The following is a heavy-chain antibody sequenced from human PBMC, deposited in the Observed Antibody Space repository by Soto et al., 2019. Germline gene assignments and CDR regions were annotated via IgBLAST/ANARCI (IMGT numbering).Heavy chain of an antibody. CDR1: GYTFASYA. CDR2: INAGNGNT. J-gene: IGHJ5*02. V-gene: IGHV1-3*01. Sequence: ASVKVSCKASGYTFASYAMHWVRQAPGQRLEWMGWINAGNGNTKYSQKFQGRVTITRDTSASTAYMELSSLRSEDTAVYYCARDRVAYHWFDPWGQGTLVTVSS. CDR3: ARDRVAYHWFDP. D-gene: IGHD2-21*01.